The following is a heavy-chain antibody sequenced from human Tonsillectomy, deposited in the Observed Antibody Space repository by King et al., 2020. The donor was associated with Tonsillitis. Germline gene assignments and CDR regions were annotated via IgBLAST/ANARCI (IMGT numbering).Heavy chain of an antibody. CDR1: GGSVSSGSYY. CDR2: IYYSGNT. V-gene: IGHV4-61*01. Sequence: VQLQESGPGLVKPSETLSLTCTVSGGSVSSGSYYWSWIRQPPGKGLEWIGYIYYSGNTNYNPSLKSRVTMSVDTSKNQFSLKLSSVTAADTAVYYCAGVYPAAYYYYGMDVWGQGTTVTVS. CDR3: AGVYPAAYYYYGMDV. J-gene: IGHJ6*02. D-gene: IGHD2-2*01.